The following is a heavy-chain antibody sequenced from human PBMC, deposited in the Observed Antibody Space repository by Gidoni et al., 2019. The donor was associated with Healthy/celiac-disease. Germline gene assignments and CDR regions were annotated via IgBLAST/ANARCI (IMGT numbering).Heavy chain of an antibody. CDR3: ARDIRYSSSWSHFDF. D-gene: IGHD6-13*01. J-gene: IGHJ4*02. Sequence: LQLQESGPRLVKPSETLSLNCTVPVDSVSNPAYFWGWVCQPPGKGLEWIGTVYYCGTTYYNPSLKSRVTILVHTSLNQFSLRLSSVTAADTAIYFCARDIRYSSSWSHFDFWGQGTLATVSP. CDR1: VDSVSNPAYF. V-gene: IGHV4-39*07. CDR2: VYYCGTT.